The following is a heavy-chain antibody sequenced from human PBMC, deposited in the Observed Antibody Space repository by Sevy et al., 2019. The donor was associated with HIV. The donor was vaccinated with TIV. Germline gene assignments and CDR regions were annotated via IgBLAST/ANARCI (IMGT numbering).Heavy chain of an antibody. Sequence: GGSLRLSCAASGFTFSSYWMSWVRQAPGKGLEWVANIKQDGSEKYYVDSVKGRFTISRDNAKNSLYLQMNSLRAEDTAVYYCARDGAAAGTPDYYYYGMDAWGQGTTVTVSS. D-gene: IGHD6-13*01. J-gene: IGHJ6*02. CDR1: GFTFSSYW. V-gene: IGHV3-7*01. CDR2: IKQDGSEK. CDR3: ARDGAAAGTPDYYYYGMDA.